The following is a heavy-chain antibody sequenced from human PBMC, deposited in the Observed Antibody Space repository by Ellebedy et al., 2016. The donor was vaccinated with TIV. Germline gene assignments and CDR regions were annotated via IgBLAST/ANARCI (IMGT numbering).Heavy chain of an antibody. V-gene: IGHV1-69*13. D-gene: IGHD5-18*01. CDR1: GGTFSSYA. CDR2: IIPIFGTA. J-gene: IGHJ4*02. CDR3: AAGGYSYGYAGGY. Sequence: SVKVSXXASGGTFSSYAISWVRQAPGQGLEWMGGIIPIFGTANYAQKFQGRVTITADESTSTAYMELSSLRSEDTAVYYCAAGGYSYGYAGGYWGQGTLVTVSS.